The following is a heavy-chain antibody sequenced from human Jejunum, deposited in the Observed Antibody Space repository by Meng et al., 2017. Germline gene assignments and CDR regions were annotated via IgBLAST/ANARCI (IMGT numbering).Heavy chain of an antibody. CDR3: ARALPATATALDI. D-gene: IGHD2-2*01. V-gene: IGHV3-7*01. J-gene: IGHJ3*02. CDR2: IKVDGSEK. CDR1: GFTFRSYW. Sequence: GGSLRLSCAASGFTFRSYWMDWVRQAPGKGLEWVASIKVDGSEKYYVDSVKGRFTISRDNTKNSQYLQMNDLRAEDTAVFYCARALPATATALDIWGQGTMVTVSS.